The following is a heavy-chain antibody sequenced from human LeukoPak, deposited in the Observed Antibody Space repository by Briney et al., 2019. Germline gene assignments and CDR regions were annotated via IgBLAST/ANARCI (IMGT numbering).Heavy chain of an antibody. J-gene: IGHJ4*02. CDR2: ISGNGDST. Sequence: GGSLRLSCAASGFTLSSYAMSWVRQAPGKGLEWVSAISGNGDSTYYADSVKGRLTISRDNSKNTLYLQMNSLRAEDTAVYNCARGRGSYSLDYWGQGTLVTVSS. CDR1: GFTLSSYA. V-gene: IGHV3-23*01. D-gene: IGHD3-10*01. CDR3: ARGRGSYSLDY.